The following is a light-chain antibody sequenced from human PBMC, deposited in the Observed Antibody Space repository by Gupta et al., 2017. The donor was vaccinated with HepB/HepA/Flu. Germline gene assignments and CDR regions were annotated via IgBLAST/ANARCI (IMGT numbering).Light chain of an antibody. CDR3: QAWDSSTAEV. CDR2: QDS. Sequence: SYELTQPPSVSVSPGQTASIPCSGDKLGDKYACWYQQKPGQSPVLVMYQDSKRPSGIPERFSGSNSGNTATLTISGTQAMDEADYYCQAWDSSTAEVFGGGTKLTVL. J-gene: IGLJ2*01. V-gene: IGLV3-1*01. CDR1: KLGDKY.